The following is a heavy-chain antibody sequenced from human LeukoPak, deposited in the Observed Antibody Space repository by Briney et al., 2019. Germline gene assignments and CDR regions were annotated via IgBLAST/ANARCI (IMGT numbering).Heavy chain of an antibody. D-gene: IGHD6-19*01. CDR2: ISGEGGST. Sequence: GGSLSLSCASSGFXFGDYAMHWVRQAPAKGLEWVSLISGEGGSTYFADSVRGRFTISRDNSKNSLYPHMKSLRTEDTALYFCAKGLGDYWGQGTLVTVSS. CDR3: AKGLGDY. CDR1: GFXFGDYA. J-gene: IGHJ4*02. V-gene: IGHV3-43*02.